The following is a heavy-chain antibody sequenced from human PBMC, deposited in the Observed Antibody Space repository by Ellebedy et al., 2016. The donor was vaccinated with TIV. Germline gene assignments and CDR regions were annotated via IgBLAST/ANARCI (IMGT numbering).Heavy chain of an antibody. CDR1: GYTFTSYD. V-gene: IGHV1-8*01. D-gene: IGHD5-18*01. J-gene: IGHJ4*02. CDR3: ARTKGSDTAMADY. CDR2: MNPNSGNT. Sequence: ASVKVSXXASGYTFTSYDINWVRQATGQGLEWMGWMNPNSGNTGYAQKFQGRVTITRDTSASTAYMELSSLRSEDTAVYYCARTKGSDTAMADYWGQGTLVTVSS.